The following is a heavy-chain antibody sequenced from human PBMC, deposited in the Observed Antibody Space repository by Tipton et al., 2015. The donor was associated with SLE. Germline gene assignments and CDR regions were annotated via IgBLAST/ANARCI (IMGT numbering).Heavy chain of an antibody. D-gene: IGHD4-17*01. Sequence: TLSLTCTVSGGSISSHFWTWIRQPPGKALEWIGYSFHFGSPYYSPSLKSRVAISVDTSKNQFSLRLTSVTAADTAVYYCARRVWDYGDSYYFDFWSQGTLVTVSS. CDR3: ARRVWDYGDSYYFDF. V-gene: IGHV4-59*11. CDR2: SFHFGSP. J-gene: IGHJ4*02. CDR1: GGSISSHF.